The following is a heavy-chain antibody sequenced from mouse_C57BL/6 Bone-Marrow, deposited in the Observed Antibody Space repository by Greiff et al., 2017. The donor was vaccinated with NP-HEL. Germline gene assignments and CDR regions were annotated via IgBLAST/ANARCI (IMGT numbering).Heavy chain of an antibody. Sequence: QVQLQQPGAELVRPGSSVKLSCKASGYTFTSYWMHWVKQRPIQGLEWIGNIDPSDSETHYNQKFKDKATLTVDKSSSTAYMELHSLTSEDSAVYFCARSDYYYGSGAYWGQGTLVTVSA. CDR2: IDPSDSET. CDR1: GYTFTSYW. J-gene: IGHJ3*01. V-gene: IGHV1-52*01. CDR3: ARSDYYYGSGAY. D-gene: IGHD1-1*01.